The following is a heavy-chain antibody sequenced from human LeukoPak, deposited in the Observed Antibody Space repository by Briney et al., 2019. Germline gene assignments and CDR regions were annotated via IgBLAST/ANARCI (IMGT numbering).Heavy chain of an antibody. Sequence: GGSLRLSCAASGFTFNNYAMHWVRQAPGKGLEWVAFISYDGSDKYYSDSVKGRFTISRNNSKNTLYLQMNSLRPEDTAIYYCAKEFLGYFDYWGQGTLVTVSS. CDR3: AKEFLGYFDY. CDR2: ISYDGSDK. V-gene: IGHV3-30*04. D-gene: IGHD3-3*01. J-gene: IGHJ4*02. CDR1: GFTFNNYA.